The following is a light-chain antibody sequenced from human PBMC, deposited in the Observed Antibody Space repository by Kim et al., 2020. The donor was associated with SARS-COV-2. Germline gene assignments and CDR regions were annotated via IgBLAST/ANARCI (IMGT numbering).Light chain of an antibody. Sequence: SYELTQPPSVSVSPGQTASITCSGDKLGDKYACWYQQKPGQSPVLVIYQDSKRPSGIPERFSGSNSGNTATLTISGTQAMDEADDYCQAWDSSTGGVFGT. CDR3: QAWDSSTGGV. CDR1: KLGDKY. V-gene: IGLV3-1*01. CDR2: QDS. J-gene: IGLJ1*01.